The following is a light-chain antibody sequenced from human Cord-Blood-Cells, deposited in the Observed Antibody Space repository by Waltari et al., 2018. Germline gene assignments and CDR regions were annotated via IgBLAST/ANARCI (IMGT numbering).Light chain of an antibody. J-gene: IGLJ3*02. V-gene: IGLV2-23*02. CDR2: EVS. CDR1: SSDVGSYNL. Sequence: QSALTQPASVSGSPGQSITISCTGTSSDVGSYNLVSWYQQHPGKAPKLMIYEVSKRPSGVSNRFAGYKAGNTACLTISGLQAEDEADYYCCSYAGSSTSWVFGGGTKLTVL. CDR3: CSYAGSSTSWV.